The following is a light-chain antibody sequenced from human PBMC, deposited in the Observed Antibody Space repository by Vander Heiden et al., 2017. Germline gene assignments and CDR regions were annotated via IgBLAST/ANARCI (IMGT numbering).Light chain of an antibody. V-gene: IGKV1-5*03. CDR2: KAS. CDR3: QKYNSYPWT. Sequence: DLQVMQSPSTLSASVGDTVTITCRAGQSVGFWLAWYQQKPGKAPNLLIYKASSLESGVPSRFSGKGSGTEFTLTISSLQPDDFATYYCQKYNSYPWTFGQGTKLEIK. J-gene: IGKJ1*01. CDR1: QSVGFW.